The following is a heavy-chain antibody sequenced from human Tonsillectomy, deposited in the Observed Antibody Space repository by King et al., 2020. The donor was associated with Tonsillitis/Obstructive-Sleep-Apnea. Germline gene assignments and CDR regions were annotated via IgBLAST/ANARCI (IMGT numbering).Heavy chain of an antibody. CDR3: AADLGLTRFDP. CDR1: GFTFTSSA. Sequence: QLVESGPEVKKPGTSVKVSCKASGFTFTSSAVQWVRQARGQRLEWIGWIFVGSGNTNYAQKFQERVTITRDMSTSTAYMGLSSLRAEDTAVYYCAADLGLTRFDPWGQGTLVTVSS. V-gene: IGHV1-58*01. D-gene: IGHD1-14*01. J-gene: IGHJ5*02. CDR2: IFVGSGNT.